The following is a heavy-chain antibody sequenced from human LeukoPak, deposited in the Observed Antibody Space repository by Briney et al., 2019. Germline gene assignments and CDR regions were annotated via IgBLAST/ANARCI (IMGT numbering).Heavy chain of an antibody. CDR1: GFTLSNAW. J-gene: IGHJ4*02. CDR2: IKSKTDGGTT. D-gene: IGHD6-19*01. V-gene: IGHV3-15*01. Sequence: GGSLRLSCVASGFTLSNAWMSWVRQAPGKGLEWVGRIKSKTDGGTTDYAAPVKGRFTISRDDSKNTLYLQMNSLKTEDTAVYYCTTTEGGGWYNYWGQGTLVTVSS. CDR3: TTTEGGGWYNY.